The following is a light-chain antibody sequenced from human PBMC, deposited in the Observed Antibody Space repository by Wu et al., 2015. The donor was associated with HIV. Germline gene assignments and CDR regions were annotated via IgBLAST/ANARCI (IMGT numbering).Light chain of an antibody. J-gene: IGKJ2*01. CDR3: QQSYSTPYT. V-gene: IGKV1-27*01. CDR1: PGIANY. Sequence: DIHMTQSPSSLSASIGDRVSISCRASPGIANYLAWYQQKPGKVPKLLIYAASTLQSGVPSRFSGSGSGTDFTLTISNLQAEDFATYYCQQSYSTPYTFGQGTKLEI. CDR2: AAS.